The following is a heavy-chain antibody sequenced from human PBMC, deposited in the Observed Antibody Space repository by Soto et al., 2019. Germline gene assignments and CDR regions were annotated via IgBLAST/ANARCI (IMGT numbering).Heavy chain of an antibody. CDR3: AKGEYSSSRYYFDY. Sequence: GGSVRLSCAASGFTFSSYAMSWVRQAPGKGLEWVSAISGSGGSTYYADSVKGRFTISRDNSKNTLYLQMNSLRAEDTAVYYCAKGEYSSSRYYFDYWGQGTLVTVSS. V-gene: IGHV3-23*01. CDR1: GFTFSSYA. CDR2: ISGSGGST. D-gene: IGHD6-13*01. J-gene: IGHJ4*02.